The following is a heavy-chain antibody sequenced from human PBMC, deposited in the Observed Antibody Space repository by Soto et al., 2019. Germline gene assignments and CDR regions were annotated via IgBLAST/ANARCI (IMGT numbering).Heavy chain of an antibody. CDR1: GFTFSSYA. J-gene: IGHJ4*02. D-gene: IGHD1-26*01. Sequence: GGSLRLSCAASGFTFSSYAMHWVRQAPGKGLEWVAVISYDGSNKYYADSVKGRFTISRDNSKNTLYLQMNSLRAEDTAVYYCAGQVGYYYWGQGTLVTVSS. CDR3: AGQVGYYY. CDR2: ISYDGSNK. V-gene: IGHV3-30-3*01.